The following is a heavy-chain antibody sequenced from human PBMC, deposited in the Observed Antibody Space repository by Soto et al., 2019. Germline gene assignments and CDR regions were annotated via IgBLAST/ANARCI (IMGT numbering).Heavy chain of an antibody. V-gene: IGHV1-8*01. J-gene: IGHJ4*02. CDR1: GYTFTNYD. CDR3: ARWEEANRNAGGGSFDY. D-gene: IGHD2-15*01. Sequence: GASVKVSCQASGYTFTNYDINWVRQAPGQGLEWVGWMNPSTGNTGYAQKFQGRVTMTWNTSIRTAYMELSSLISDDTAVYYCARWEEANRNAGGGSFDYWGQGALVTVSS. CDR2: MNPSTGNT.